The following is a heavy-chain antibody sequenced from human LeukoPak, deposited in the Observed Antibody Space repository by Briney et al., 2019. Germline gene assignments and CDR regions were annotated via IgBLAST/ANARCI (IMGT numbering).Heavy chain of an antibody. CDR2: IWYDGSNK. Sequence: GGSLRLSCAASGFTFSSYGMHWVRQAPGMGLEWVAVIWYDGSNKYYADSVKGRFTISRDNSKNTLYLQMNSLRAEDTAVYYCARDRYDSSGTTPDNWGQGTLVTVSS. CDR3: ARDRYDSSGTTPDN. CDR1: GFTFSSYG. V-gene: IGHV3-33*01. J-gene: IGHJ4*02. D-gene: IGHD3-22*01.